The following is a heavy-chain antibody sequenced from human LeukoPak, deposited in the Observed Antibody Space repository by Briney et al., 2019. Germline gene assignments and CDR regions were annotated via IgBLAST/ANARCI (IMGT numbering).Heavy chain of an antibody. CDR2: ISAYNGNT. CDR1: GYTFTSYG. J-gene: IGHJ4*02. V-gene: IGHV1-18*01. CDR3: ARALQSGWCI. Sequence: AASVTVSCKASGYTFTSYGISWVRQAPGQGLEWMGWISAYNGNTNYAQKLQGRVTMTRDMSTSTVYMELSSLRYEDTAVYYCARALQSGWCIWGQGTLVTVSS. D-gene: IGHD2-8*01.